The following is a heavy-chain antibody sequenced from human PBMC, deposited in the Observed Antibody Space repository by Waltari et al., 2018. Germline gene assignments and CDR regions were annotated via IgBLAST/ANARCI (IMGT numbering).Heavy chain of an antibody. CDR2: MESDGTSE. CDR1: GFTFSRFW. V-gene: IGHV3-74*01. CDR3: AKVAPRTYRSPVPGRDYYYGMDV. D-gene: IGHD6-13*01. Sequence: EVRLVESGGGLVQPGESLRLSCAASGFTFSRFWMHWVRQAPGKGLGWVERMESDGTSERDADSVKGRFTIARYNAKNTLYLQMKRLRVEDTAVYYCAKVAPRTYRSPVPGRDYYYGMDVWGQGTTVTVFS. J-gene: IGHJ6*02.